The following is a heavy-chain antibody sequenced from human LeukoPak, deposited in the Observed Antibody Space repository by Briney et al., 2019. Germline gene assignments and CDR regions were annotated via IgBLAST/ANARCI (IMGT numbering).Heavy chain of an antibody. J-gene: IGHJ5*02. D-gene: IGHD3-16*01. CDR1: GFTFSDYY. CDR2: ISSSGSTI. V-gene: IGHV3-11*01. CDR3: ARDESGPDIMITFGAFDP. Sequence: PGGSLRLSCAASGFTFSDYYMSWIRQAPGKGLEWVSYISSSGSTIYYADSVKGRFTISRDNAKNSLYLQMNSLRAEDTAVYYCARDESGPDIMITFGAFDPWGQGTLVTVSS.